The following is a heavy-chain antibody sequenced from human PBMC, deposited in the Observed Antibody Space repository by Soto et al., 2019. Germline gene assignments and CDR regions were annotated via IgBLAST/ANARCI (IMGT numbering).Heavy chain of an antibody. CDR1: GFTLRTAW. J-gene: IGHJ6*02. CDR3: ATEPYFYDSSGVDV. V-gene: IGHV3-15*07. CDR2: IKRESDGGTT. Sequence: VASGGGLVKPGGSLRLACAASGFTLRTAWMNWVRQAPGKGLEWVGRIKRESDGGTTDYGVSVRGRFTISRDESQNTLYLQMNSLGTEDTAVYYCATEPYFYDSSGVDVWGQGTTVTVSS.